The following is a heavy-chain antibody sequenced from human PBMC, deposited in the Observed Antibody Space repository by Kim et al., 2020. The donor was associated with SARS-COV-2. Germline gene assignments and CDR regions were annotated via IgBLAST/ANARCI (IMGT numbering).Heavy chain of an antibody. CDR1: GFTFSSYG. J-gene: IGHJ6*03. D-gene: IGHD6-19*01. CDR2: ISYDGSNK. Sequence: GGSLRLSCAASGFTFSSYGMHWVRQAQGKGLEWVAVISYDGSNKYYADSVKGRFTISRDNSKNTLYLQMNSLRAEDTAVYYCAKDGGYSSGWYYYYYMDV. CDR3: AKDGGYSSGWYYYYYMDV. V-gene: IGHV3-30*18.